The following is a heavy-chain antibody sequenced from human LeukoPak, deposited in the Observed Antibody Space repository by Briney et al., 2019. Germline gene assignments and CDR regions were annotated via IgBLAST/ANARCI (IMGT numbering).Heavy chain of an antibody. CDR1: GFTFSSYA. D-gene: IGHD3-3*01. CDR3: AKDAYDFWSGYQAD. J-gene: IGHJ4*02. Sequence: PGGSLRLSCAASGFTFSSYAMSRVRQAPGKGLEWVSAISGSGGSTYYADSVKGRFTISRDNSKNTLYLQMNSLRAEDTAVYYCAKDAYDFWSGYQADWGQGTLVTVSS. V-gene: IGHV3-23*01. CDR2: ISGSGGST.